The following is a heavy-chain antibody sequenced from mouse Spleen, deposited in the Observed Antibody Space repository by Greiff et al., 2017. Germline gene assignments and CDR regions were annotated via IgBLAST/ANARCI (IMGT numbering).Heavy chain of an antibody. Sequence: VKLVESGEGLVKPGGSLKLSCAASGFTFSSYAMSWVRQTPEKRLEWVAYISSGGDYIYYADTVKGRFTISRDNARNTLYLQMSSLKSEDTAMYYCTRGDGNYPYYFDYWGQGTTLTVSS. CDR1: GFTFSSYA. D-gene: IGHD2-1*01. V-gene: IGHV5-9-1*02. J-gene: IGHJ2*01. CDR2: ISSGGDYI. CDR3: TRGDGNYPYYFDY.